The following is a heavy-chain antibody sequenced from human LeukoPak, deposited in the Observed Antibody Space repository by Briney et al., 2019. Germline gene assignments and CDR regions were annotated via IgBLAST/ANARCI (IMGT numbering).Heavy chain of an antibody. D-gene: IGHD5-18*01. CDR1: GASVSSGSYY. Sequence: SETLSLTCTVSGASVSSGSYYWRWIRQPPGKGLEWIGYIYYSGSTNYNPSLKSRVTISVDTSKNQFSLKLSSVTAADTAVYYCARGSRGYSYGWGQGTLVTVSS. CDR3: ARGSRGYSYG. V-gene: IGHV4-61*01. CDR2: IYYSGST. J-gene: IGHJ4*02.